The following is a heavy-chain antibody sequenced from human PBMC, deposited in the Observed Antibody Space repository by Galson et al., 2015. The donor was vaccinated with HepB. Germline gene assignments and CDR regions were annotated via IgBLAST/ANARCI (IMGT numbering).Heavy chain of an antibody. CDR3: ASDSVYSSGVDAFDI. J-gene: IGHJ3*02. CDR1: GDSVSSNSAA. V-gene: IGHV6-1*01. D-gene: IGHD6-19*01. CDR2: TYYRSKWYN. Sequence: CAISGDSVSSNSAAWNWIRQSPSRGLEWLGRTYYRSKWYNDYAVSVKSRITINPDTSKNQFSLQLYSVTPEDTAVYYCASDSVYSSGVDAFDIWGQGTMVTVSS.